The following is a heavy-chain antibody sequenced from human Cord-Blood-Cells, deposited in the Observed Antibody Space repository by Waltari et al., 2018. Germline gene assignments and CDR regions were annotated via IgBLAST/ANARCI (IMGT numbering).Heavy chain of an antibody. D-gene: IGHD1-20*01. CDR2: INHSGST. CDR3: ARGLYNWNDAPFDY. V-gene: IGHV4-34*01. Sequence: QVQLQQWGAGLLKPSETLSLTCAVYGGSFSGYYWSWISQPPGKGLEWIGEINHSGSTNHNPSLKSRVTISVDTSKNQFSLKLSSVTAADTAVYYCARGLYNWNDAPFDYWGQGTLVTVSS. CDR1: GGSFSGYY. J-gene: IGHJ4*02.